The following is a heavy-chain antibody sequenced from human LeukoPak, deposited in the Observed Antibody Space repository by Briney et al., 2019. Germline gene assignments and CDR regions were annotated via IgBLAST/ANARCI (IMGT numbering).Heavy chain of an antibody. J-gene: IGHJ4*02. CDR1: GYTFTSYA. CDR3: ARDNDSRDPPHFDY. CDR2: INTNTGNP. V-gene: IGHV7-4-1*02. Sequence: ASVKVSCKASGYTFTSYAMNWVRQAPGQGLEWMEWINTNTGNPTYAQGFTGRFVFSLDTSVSTAYLQISSLKAEDTAVYYCARDNDSRDPPHFDYWGQGTLVTVSS. D-gene: IGHD3-16*01.